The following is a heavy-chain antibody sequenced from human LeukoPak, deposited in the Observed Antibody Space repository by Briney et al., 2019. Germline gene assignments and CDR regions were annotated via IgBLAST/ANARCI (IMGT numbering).Heavy chain of an antibody. CDR2: INPNSGGT. D-gene: IGHD2-21*01. CDR3: ARAVGHRSLCFDY. V-gene: IGHV1-2*04. J-gene: IGHJ4*02. CDR1: GYTLTGYY. Sequence: ASVKVSCKASGYTLTGYYMHWVRQAPGQGLEWMGWINPNSGGTNYAQKFQGWVTMTRDTSISTAYMELSRLRSDDTAVYYCARAVGHRSLCFDYWGQGTLVTVSS.